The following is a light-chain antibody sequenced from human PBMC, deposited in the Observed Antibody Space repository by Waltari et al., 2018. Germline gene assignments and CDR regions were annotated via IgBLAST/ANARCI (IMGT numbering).Light chain of an antibody. CDR1: SSTLGSNS. J-gene: IGLJ1*01. CDR3: AAWDDSLSGFYV. Sequence: QSVLTQPPSASGTPGQRVTLPCSVRSSTLGSNSVSWYQQLPGTAPKLLIYRNNQRPSGVPDRFSGSKSGTSASLAISGLRSEDEADYYCAAWDDSLSGFYVFGTGTKVTVL. CDR2: RNN. V-gene: IGLV1-47*01.